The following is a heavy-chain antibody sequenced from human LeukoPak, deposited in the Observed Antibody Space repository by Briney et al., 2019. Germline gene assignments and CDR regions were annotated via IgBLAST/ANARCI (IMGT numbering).Heavy chain of an antibody. D-gene: IGHD6-13*01. CDR1: GYSFTDYY. J-gene: IGHJ4*02. V-gene: IGHV1-2*02. Sequence: ASVKVSCKASGYSFTDYYLHWVRQAPGQGLECMGWINPKNGGTTYAQRFQDRITMTRDTSVNTAYMELSSLRSDDTAVYFCARMRAAGKFDYWGQGALVTVSS. CDR2: INPKNGGT. CDR3: ARMRAAGKFDY.